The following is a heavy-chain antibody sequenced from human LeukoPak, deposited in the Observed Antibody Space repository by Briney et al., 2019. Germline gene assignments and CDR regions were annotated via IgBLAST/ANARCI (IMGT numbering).Heavy chain of an antibody. J-gene: IGHJ4*02. CDR3: AGRYSSGWYTFDY. CDR1: GGTFSSYA. Sequence: SVKISCKASGGTFSSYAISWVRQAPGQGLEWMGRIIPIFGTANYAQQFQGRVTITADKSTSTAYMELSSLRSEDTAVYYCAGRYSSGWYTFDYWGQGTLITVSS. D-gene: IGHD6-19*01. CDR2: IIPIFGTA. V-gene: IGHV1-69*06.